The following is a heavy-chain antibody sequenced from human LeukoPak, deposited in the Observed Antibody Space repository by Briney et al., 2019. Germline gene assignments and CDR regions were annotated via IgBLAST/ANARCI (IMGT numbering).Heavy chain of an antibody. Sequence: SETLSLTCTVSGGSISSHYWSWIRQPPGKGLEWIGYIYYSGSTNYNPSLKSRVTISVDTSKNQFSLKLSSVTAADTAVYYCARVISGTMGGYYYYYYMDVWGKGTTVTVSS. J-gene: IGHJ6*03. CDR1: GGSISSHY. CDR2: IYYSGST. CDR3: ARVISGTMGGYYYYYYMDV. D-gene: IGHD1-7*01. V-gene: IGHV4-59*11.